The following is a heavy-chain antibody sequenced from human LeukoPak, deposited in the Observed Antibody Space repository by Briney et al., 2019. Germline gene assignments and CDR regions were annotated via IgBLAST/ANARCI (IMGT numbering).Heavy chain of an antibody. CDR3: ARGLYYYDSSGLGY. CDR1: GFTFSSYA. J-gene: IGHJ4*02. D-gene: IGHD3-22*01. Sequence: GGSLRLSCAASGFTFSSYAMSWVRQAPGKGLEWMAVISYDGSNKYYADSVKGRFTISRDNSKNTLYLQMNSLRAEDTAVYYCARGLYYYDSSGLGYWGQGTLVTVSS. V-gene: IGHV3-30-3*01. CDR2: ISYDGSNK.